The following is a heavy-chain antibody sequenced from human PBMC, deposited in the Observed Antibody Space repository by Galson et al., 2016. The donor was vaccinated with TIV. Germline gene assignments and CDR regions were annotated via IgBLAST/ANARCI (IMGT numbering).Heavy chain of an antibody. CDR1: GFTFSDSY. D-gene: IGHD1-26*01. CDR2: ISTSGTEK. CDR3: ARVERSYYFGY. V-gene: IGHV3-11*06. Sequence: SLRLSCAASGFTFSDSYMSWIRQTPGKGLEWISSISTSGTEKNYADSVKGRFTIPRDDSKKRIYLQMNSLRVDDTAMYFCARVERSYYFGYWGQGTLVTVSS. J-gene: IGHJ4*02.